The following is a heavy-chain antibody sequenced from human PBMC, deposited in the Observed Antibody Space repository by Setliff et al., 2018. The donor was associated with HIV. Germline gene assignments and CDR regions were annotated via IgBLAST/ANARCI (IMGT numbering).Heavy chain of an antibody. Sequence: GGSLRLSCAASGLTLSIYSMSWLRQAPGKGLDWVSAFDPSGDLTYYADSVKGRFTISRDNSKNVLSLQMNSLRAEDTAVYYCAKVDNGHCDSTSCRDFDYWGRGTLVTVSS. V-gene: IGHV3-23*01. CDR2: FDPSGDLT. J-gene: IGHJ4*02. CDR3: AKVDNGHCDSTSCRDFDY. CDR1: GLTLSIYS. D-gene: IGHD2-2*03.